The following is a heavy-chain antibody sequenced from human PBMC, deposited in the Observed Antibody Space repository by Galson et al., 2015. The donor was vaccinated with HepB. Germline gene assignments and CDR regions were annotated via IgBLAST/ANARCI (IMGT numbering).Heavy chain of an antibody. Sequence: LRLSCAASGFTFSSYGMHWVRQAPGKGLEWVAVISYDGSNKYYADSVKGRFTISRDNSKNTLYLQMNSLRAEDTAVYYCAKDGAGSYRYWGQGTLVTVSS. CDR1: GFTFSSYG. J-gene: IGHJ4*02. CDR3: AKDGAGSYRY. D-gene: IGHD3-16*02. V-gene: IGHV3-30*18. CDR2: ISYDGSNK.